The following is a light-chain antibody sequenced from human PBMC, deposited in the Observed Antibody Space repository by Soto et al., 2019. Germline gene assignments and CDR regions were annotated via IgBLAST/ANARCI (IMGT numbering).Light chain of an antibody. CDR2: DVS. CDR3: KSFTSSSTYV. CDR1: SSDVGAYNY. J-gene: IGLJ1*01. Sequence: QSALTQPASVSGSPGQSITISCTGSSSDVGAYNYVSWYQQHPGKAPKLVIYDVSNRPSGLSNRFSGSKSGNTASQTISGLQAEDEADYYCKSFTSSSTYVFGTGTKVTVL. V-gene: IGLV2-14*03.